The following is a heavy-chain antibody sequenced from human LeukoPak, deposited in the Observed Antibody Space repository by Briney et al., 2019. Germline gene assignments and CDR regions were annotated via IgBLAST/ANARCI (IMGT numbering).Heavy chain of an antibody. CDR2: IYYSGST. CDR3: AKTPYRSGGSCYAVGWFDP. V-gene: IGHV4-31*03. CDR1: GGSISSGTYY. J-gene: IGHJ5*02. D-gene: IGHD2-15*01. Sequence: SETLSLTCTVSGGSISSGTYYWRWVRQQPGKGLEWIGYIYYSGSTYYNPSLKSRVTISIDTSKSQFSLKLSSVTAADTAVYYCAKTPYRSGGSCYAVGWFDPWGQGTLVTVSS.